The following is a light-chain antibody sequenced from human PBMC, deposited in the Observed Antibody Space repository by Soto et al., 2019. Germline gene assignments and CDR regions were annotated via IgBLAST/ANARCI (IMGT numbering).Light chain of an antibody. CDR1: QSVSSSY. J-gene: IGKJ5*01. CDR2: GAS. Sequence: EIVLTQSPGTLSLSPGERATLPFRASQSVSSSYLVWYQQKSGQAPRLLIYGASSRATGIPDRFSGGGSGTDFSLTISRLDPEDFAVYYCQQYSSSPITFGQGTRLEIK. CDR3: QQYSSSPIT. V-gene: IGKV3-20*01.